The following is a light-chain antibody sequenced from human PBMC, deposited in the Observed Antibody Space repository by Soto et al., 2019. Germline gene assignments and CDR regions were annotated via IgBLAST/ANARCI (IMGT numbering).Light chain of an antibody. CDR2: EAS. CDR1: QSVSSSY. Sequence: ELVLTQSPGTLSLSPGERATLSCRASQSVSSSYVAWYQQKPGQAPRLLIYEASIRAIVIPDRFSGSGSGTDFTLTISRLEPEDFAVYHCQQYGSSHPTFGQGSKVEIK. CDR3: QQYGSSHPT. J-gene: IGKJ1*01. V-gene: IGKV3-20*01.